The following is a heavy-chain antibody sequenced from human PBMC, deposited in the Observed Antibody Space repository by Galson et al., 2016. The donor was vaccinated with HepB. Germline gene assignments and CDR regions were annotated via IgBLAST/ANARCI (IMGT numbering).Heavy chain of an antibody. D-gene: IGHD1-14*01. CDR2: IYHSGST. CDR3: ASLDNRRGGEY. CDR1: GASISSLNW. J-gene: IGHJ4*02. V-gene: IGHV4-4*02. Sequence: SETLSLTCAVYGASISSLNWWSWVRQPPGKGLERIGEIYHSGSTNYNPSLKSRVTMAVDKSKNQYSLNLNSVTAADTAVYYCASLDNRRGGEYWGQGTLVTVSS.